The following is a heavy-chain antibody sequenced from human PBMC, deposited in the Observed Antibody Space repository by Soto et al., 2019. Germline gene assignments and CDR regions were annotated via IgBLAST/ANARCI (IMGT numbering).Heavy chain of an antibody. V-gene: IGHV4-59*08. D-gene: IGHD3-3*01. J-gene: IGHJ6*02. CDR3: ARGMYYDFWSGYTLAV. CDR1: GGSISSYY. Sequence: SETLSLTCTVSGGSISSYYWSWIRQPPGKGLEWIGYIYYSGSTNYNPSLKSRVTISVDTSKNQFSLKLSSVTAADTAVYYCARGMYYDFWSGYTLAVWGQGTTVTVSS. CDR2: IYYSGST.